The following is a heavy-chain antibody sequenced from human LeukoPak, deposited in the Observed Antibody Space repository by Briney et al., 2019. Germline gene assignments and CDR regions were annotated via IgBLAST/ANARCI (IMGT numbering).Heavy chain of an antibody. CDR2: ISYSGST. CDR3: ARDPSGWHYFDY. D-gene: IGHD6-19*01. V-gene: IGHV4-59*01. J-gene: IGHJ4*02. CDR1: GDSISSYY. Sequence: PSETLSLTCTVSGDSISSYYWSWIRQPPGKALEWIAYISYSGSTNYNPSLKSRVTMSVDTPKNQFSLNLSSVTAADTAVYYCARDPSGWHYFDYWGQGTLVTVPS.